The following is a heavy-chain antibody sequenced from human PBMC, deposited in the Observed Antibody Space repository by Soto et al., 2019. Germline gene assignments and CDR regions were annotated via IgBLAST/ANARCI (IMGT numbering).Heavy chain of an antibody. CDR3: AKESTVGSPGDYFDS. J-gene: IGHJ4*02. CDR1: GFTFSNYD. Sequence: GGSLRLSCAASGFTFSNYDMNWVRQAPGKGLEWVSAIGVYANTYYADSVKGRFTISRDDSRNTVHLQLNSLRVDDTAVYYCAKESTVGSPGDYFDSWGQGTRVTVSS. D-gene: IGHD1-26*01. CDR2: IGVYANT. V-gene: IGHV3-23*01.